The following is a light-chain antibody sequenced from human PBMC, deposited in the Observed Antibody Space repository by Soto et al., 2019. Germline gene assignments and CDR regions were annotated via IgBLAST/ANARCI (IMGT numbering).Light chain of an antibody. V-gene: IGLV1-44*01. J-gene: IGLJ1*01. CDR3: AAWDDSLNGYV. CDR2: TND. Sequence: VLTQPPSASGTPGQRVAISCSGGSSNIGSNTVNWFQQVPGTAPKLLIHTNDQRPSGVPARFSGSKSVTSASLAISGLQSEDEADYYCAAWDDSLNGYVFGTGTKVTVL. CDR1: SSNIGSNT.